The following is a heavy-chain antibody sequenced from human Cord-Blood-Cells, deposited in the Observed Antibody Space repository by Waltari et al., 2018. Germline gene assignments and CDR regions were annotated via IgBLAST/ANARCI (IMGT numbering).Heavy chain of an antibody. V-gene: IGHV4-38-2*01. D-gene: IGHD1-20*01. J-gene: IGHJ4*02. CDR2: IYHSGST. CDR1: GYSISSGYY. Sequence: QVQLQESGPGLVKPSETLSLTCAVSGYSISSGYYWGWIRQPPGKGLEWIGSIYHSGSTYYNPSLKSRVTISVDTSKNQFSRKLSSVTAADTAVYYCARVVYGITGIFDYWGQGTLVTVSS. CDR3: ARVVYGITGIFDY.